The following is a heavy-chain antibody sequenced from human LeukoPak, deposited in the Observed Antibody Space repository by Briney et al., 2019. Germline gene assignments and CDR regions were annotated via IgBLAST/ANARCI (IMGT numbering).Heavy chain of an antibody. CDR1: GYSFTDKY. CDR3: TTEGYTYGYHGIDS. J-gene: IGHJ3*02. D-gene: IGHD5-18*01. CDR2: INPNSGGT. V-gene: IGHV1-2*02. Sequence: ASVKVSCKASGYSFTDKYMHWVRQAPGQGLEWMGWINPNSGGTNYAQKFQGRVTMTTDTSMSTAYMELSRLTSDDTVVYYCTTEGYTYGYHGIDSWGQGTMVTVSS.